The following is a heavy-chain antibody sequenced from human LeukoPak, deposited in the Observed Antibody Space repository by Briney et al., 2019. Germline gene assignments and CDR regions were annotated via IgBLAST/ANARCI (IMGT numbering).Heavy chain of an antibody. D-gene: IGHD3-3*01. CDR3: ARGGVPGGFYGSFDY. CDR1: GGSIRSYY. Sequence: SETLSLTCTVSGGSIRSYYWSWIRQPPGKGLEWIGYIYDSGSTNYNPSLQSRVTISVDTSKNQFSLKLNSVTAADTAVYYCARGGVPGGFYGSFDYWGQGTLVSVSS. V-gene: IGHV4-59*01. J-gene: IGHJ4*02. CDR2: IYDSGST.